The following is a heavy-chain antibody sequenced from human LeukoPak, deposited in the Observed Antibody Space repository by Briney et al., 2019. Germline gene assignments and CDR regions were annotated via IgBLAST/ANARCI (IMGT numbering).Heavy chain of an antibody. CDR1: GFTFSSYA. CDR2: IIGSGDST. D-gene: IGHD1-14*01. Sequence: PGGSLRLSCAASGFTFSSYAMSWVRQAPGKGLEWVSGIIGSGDSTYYADSVKGRFSISRDNSRNTLYLQMNSLRAEDTAIYYCAKDYHTTDRSSDPFDYWGQGTRVIVSS. J-gene: IGHJ4*02. CDR3: AKDYHTTDRSSDPFDY. V-gene: IGHV3-23*01.